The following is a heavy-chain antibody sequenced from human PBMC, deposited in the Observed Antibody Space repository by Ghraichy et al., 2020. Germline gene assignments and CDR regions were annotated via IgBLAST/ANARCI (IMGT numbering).Heavy chain of an antibody. CDR2: ISGSGGST. D-gene: IGHD3-10*01. J-gene: IGHJ4*02. CDR1: GFTFSSYA. CDR3: ANSAETAGRGRGY. V-gene: IGHV3-23*01. Sequence: GGSLRLSCAASGFTFSSYAMSWVRQAPGKGLECVSTISGSGGSTYYADSVKGRFTISRDNSKNTLYLQMNSLRADDTAVYYCANSAETAGRGRGYWVQGTLVTVSS.